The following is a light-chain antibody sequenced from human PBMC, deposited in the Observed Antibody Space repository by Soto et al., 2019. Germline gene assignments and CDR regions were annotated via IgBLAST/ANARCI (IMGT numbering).Light chain of an antibody. Sequence: IVLTQSPGAVSLSPGESASLSCRASQSVSSSYLAWYQQKPGQAPRLLIYGASSRATGIPDRFSGSGSGTDFTLTISRLEPEDFAVYYCQQYGSSLWTFGQGTKVDIK. V-gene: IGKV3-20*01. J-gene: IGKJ1*01. CDR3: QQYGSSLWT. CDR2: GAS. CDR1: QSVSSSY.